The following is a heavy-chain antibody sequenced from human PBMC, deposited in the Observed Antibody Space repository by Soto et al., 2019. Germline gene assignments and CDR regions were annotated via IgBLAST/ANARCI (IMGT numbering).Heavy chain of an antibody. Sequence: PGGSLRLSCAASGFTFSSYSMNWVRQAPGKGLEWVSSISSSSSYIYYADSVKGRFTISRDNAKNSLYLQMNSLRAEDTAVYYCARDALGFGELHYGMDVWGTGTTVTVSS. CDR1: GFTFSSYS. CDR3: ARDALGFGELHYGMDV. D-gene: IGHD3-10*01. J-gene: IGHJ6*04. V-gene: IGHV3-21*01. CDR2: ISSSSSYI.